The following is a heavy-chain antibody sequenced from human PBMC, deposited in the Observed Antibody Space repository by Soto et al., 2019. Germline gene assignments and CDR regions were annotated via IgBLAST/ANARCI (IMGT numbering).Heavy chain of an antibody. CDR1: GFTSSDYY. CDR2: ISGTSDSI. Sequence: GGSLRLSCAASGFTSSDYYMSWIRQVPGKGLEWVAYISGTSDSIPYADSVKGRFTISRDNAKNSLYLQMNSLRAEDTAVYYCARVGAVTAAGTSDYWGQGTLVTVSS. D-gene: IGHD6-13*01. CDR3: ARVGAVTAAGTSDY. V-gene: IGHV3-11*06. J-gene: IGHJ4*02.